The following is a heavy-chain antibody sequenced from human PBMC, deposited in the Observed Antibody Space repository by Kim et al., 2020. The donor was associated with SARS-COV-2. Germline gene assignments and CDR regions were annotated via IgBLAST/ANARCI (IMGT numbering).Heavy chain of an antibody. D-gene: IGHD5-12*01. CDR2: ISWNSGSI. V-gene: IGHV3-9*01. CDR1: GFTFDDYA. Sequence: GGSLRLSCAASGFTFDDYAMHWVRQAPGKGLEWVSGISWNSGSIGYADSVKGRFTISRDNAKNSLYLQMNSLRAEDTALYYCAKDIGDGYNKYYFDYWGQGTLVPVSS. CDR3: AKDIGDGYNKYYFDY. J-gene: IGHJ4*02.